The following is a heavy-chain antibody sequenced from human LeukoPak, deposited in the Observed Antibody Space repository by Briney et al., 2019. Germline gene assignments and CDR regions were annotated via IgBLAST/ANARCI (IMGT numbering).Heavy chain of an antibody. D-gene: IGHD4-23*01. V-gene: IGHV4-59*01. CDR2: IYYSGST. Sequence: PSETLSPTCTVSGGSISSYYWSWIRQPPGKGLEWIGYIYYSGSTNYNPSLKSRVTISVDTSKNQFSLKLSSVTAADTAVYYCARDAPIDYGGNSNWFDPWGQGTLVTVSS. J-gene: IGHJ5*02. CDR1: GGSISSYY. CDR3: ARDAPIDYGGNSNWFDP.